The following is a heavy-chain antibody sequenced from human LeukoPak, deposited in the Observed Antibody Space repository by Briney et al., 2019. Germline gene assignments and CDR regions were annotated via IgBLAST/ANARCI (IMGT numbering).Heavy chain of an antibody. D-gene: IGHD1-26*01. CDR2: IYSGGQT. V-gene: IGHV3-66*01. CDR3: ARDRPGGSYLDFDY. CDR1: GFTVSSNY. J-gene: IGHJ4*02. Sequence: GSLRLSCAASGFTVSSNYMSWVRQAPGKGLEWVSVIYSGGQTYYADSVKGRFTISRDNSKNTLYLQMNSLRAEDTAVYYCARDRPGGSYLDFDYWGQGTLVTVSS.